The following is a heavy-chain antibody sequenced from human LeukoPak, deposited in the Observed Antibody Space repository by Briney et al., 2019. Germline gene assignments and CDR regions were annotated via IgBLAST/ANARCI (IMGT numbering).Heavy chain of an antibody. Sequence: GGSLRLSCAASGFTFSSYSMNWVRQAPGKGLEWVSYISSSSSTIYYADSVKGRFTISRDNAKNSLYLQMNSLRADDTAVYYCARFAAGGSYYYYMDVWGKGTTATVSS. J-gene: IGHJ6*03. CDR2: ISSSSSTI. CDR3: ARFAAGGSYYYYMDV. CDR1: GFTFSSYS. V-gene: IGHV3-48*01. D-gene: IGHD6-25*01.